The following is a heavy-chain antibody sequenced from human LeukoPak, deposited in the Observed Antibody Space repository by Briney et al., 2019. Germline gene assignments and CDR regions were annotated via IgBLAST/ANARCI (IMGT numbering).Heavy chain of an antibody. J-gene: IGHJ4*02. D-gene: IGHD2-2*02. CDR3: ARIKVPAAIGYFDY. CDR2: INPNSGGT. CDR1: GSTFTGYY. V-gene: IGHV1-2*02. Sequence: ASVKVSCKASGSTFTGYYMHWVRQAPGQGLEWLGWINPNSGGTNYAQKFQGRVTMTRDTSISTAYMELSRLRSDDTAVYYCARIKVPAAIGYFDYWGQGTLVTVSS.